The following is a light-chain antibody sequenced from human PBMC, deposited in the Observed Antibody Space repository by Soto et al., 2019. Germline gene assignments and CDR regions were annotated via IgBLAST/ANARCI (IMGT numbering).Light chain of an antibody. Sequence: DIVMTQSPDSLAVSLGERATINCKSSQSVFHNSSNSNYLAWYQQKPGQHPRLLIYWPSTREYGVPDRFSGSGSGTDCPLTISRLQAEEVAIYYCPQHDTGWWSFGQGTKVEIK. J-gene: IGKJ1*01. CDR2: WPS. CDR3: PQHDTGWWS. CDR1: QSVFHNSSNSNY. V-gene: IGKV4-1*01.